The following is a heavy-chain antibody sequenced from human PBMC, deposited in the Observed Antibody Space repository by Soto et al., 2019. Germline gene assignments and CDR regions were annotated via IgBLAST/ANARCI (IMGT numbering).Heavy chain of an antibody. CDR2: INAGNGNT. V-gene: IGHV1-3*01. CDR1: GYTFTSYA. CDR3: ARQPGYSSGWPPQYYYYGMDV. J-gene: IGHJ6*02. D-gene: IGHD6-19*01. Sequence: ASVKVSCKASGYTFTSYAMHWVRQAPGQRLEWMGWINAGNGNTKYSQKFQGRVTITRDTSASTAYMELSSLRSEDTAVYYCARQPGYSSGWPPQYYYYGMDVWGQGTTVTVSS.